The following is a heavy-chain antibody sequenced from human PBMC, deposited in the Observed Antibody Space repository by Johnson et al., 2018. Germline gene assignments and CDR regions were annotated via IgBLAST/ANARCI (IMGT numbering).Heavy chain of an antibody. CDR2: IKQDGSEK. J-gene: IGHJ1*01. CDR3: ASRYYDSSGYFAYFQH. Sequence: VQLVQSGGGLVQPGGTLRLSCAASGFTFSNYWMSWVRQAPGQGLEWVANIKQDGSEKYYVDSVKGRFTISRDNAKNSLYLQMNTLRAEDTAVYYCASRYYDSSGYFAYFQHWGQGTLVTVSS. CDR1: GFTFSNYW. D-gene: IGHD3-22*01. V-gene: IGHV3-7*01.